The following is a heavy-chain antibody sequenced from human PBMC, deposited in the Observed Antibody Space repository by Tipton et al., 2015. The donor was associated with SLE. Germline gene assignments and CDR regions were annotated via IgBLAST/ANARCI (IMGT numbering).Heavy chain of an antibody. J-gene: IGHJ4*02. CDR1: GYTFTGYY. D-gene: IGHD1-7*01. CDR3: ARDRVQNWNYVRYFEY. CDR2: IIPMSGSA. V-gene: IGHV1-69*13. Sequence: QLVQSGAEVKKPGASVKVSCKASGYTFTGYYMHWVRQAPGQGLEWMGGIIPMSGSAKYAQKFHCRVSITADESTSTAYMELSSLRSEDTALYYCARDRVQNWNYVRYFEYWGQGTLVTVSS.